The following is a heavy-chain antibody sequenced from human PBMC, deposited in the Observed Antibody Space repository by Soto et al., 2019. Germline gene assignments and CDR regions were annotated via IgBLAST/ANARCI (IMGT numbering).Heavy chain of an antibody. CDR3: AKRATTVPTPGNYFDC. J-gene: IGHJ4*02. CDR1: GFSFSDYS. CDR2: LTPTGTT. Sequence: EVHLLESGGGLVYPGGSLRLSCVASGFSFSDYSMTWVRQGPGRGLEWVATLTPTGTTFYADSVKGRFTISRDNNRNTLSLQMYNLRAEDTARYYCAKRATTVPTPGNYFDCWGQGTLVTVSS. D-gene: IGHD2-15*01. V-gene: IGHV3-23*01.